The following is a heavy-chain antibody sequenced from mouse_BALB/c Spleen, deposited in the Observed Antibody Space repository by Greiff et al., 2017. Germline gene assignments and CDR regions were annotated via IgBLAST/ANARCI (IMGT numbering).Heavy chain of an antibody. CDR1: GYSITSDYA. Sequence: EVKLVESGPGLVKPSQSLSLTCTVTGYSITSDYAWNWIRQFPGNKLEWMGYISYSGSTSYNPSLKSRISITRDTSKNQFFLQLNSVTTEDTATYYCARDYGYDEDYAMDYWGQGTSVTVSS. J-gene: IGHJ4*01. CDR3: ARDYGYDEDYAMDY. D-gene: IGHD2-2*01. CDR2: ISYSGST. V-gene: IGHV3-2*02.